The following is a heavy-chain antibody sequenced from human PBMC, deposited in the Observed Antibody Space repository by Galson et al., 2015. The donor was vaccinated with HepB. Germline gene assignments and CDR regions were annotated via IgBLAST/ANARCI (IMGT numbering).Heavy chain of an antibody. V-gene: IGHV3-53*01. J-gene: IGHJ6*02. Sequence: SLRLSCAASGFTVSSNYMSWVRQAPGKGLEWVSVIYSGGSTYYADSVKGRFTISRDNSKNTLYLQMNSLRAEDTAVYYCASYDPAVLAFGAVDEGGDYYGMDVWGQGTTVTVSS. CDR1: GFTVSSNY. CDR2: IYSGGST. CDR3: ASYDPAVLAFGAVDEGGDYYGMDV. D-gene: IGHD6-19*01.